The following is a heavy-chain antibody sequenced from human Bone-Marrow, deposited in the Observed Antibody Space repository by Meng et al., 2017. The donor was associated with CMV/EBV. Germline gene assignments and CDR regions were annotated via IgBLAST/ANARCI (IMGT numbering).Heavy chain of an antibody. V-gene: IGHV4-61*01. CDR2: IYYSGST. Sequence: SETLSLTCTVSGGSVSSGSYYWSWIRQPPGKGLEWIGYIYYSGSTNYNPSLKSRVTISVDTSKNQFSLKLSSVTAADAAVYYCATSYGATYPFDYWGQGTLVTVSS. CDR3: ATSYGATYPFDY. J-gene: IGHJ4*02. CDR1: GGSVSSGSYY. D-gene: IGHD4/OR15-4a*01.